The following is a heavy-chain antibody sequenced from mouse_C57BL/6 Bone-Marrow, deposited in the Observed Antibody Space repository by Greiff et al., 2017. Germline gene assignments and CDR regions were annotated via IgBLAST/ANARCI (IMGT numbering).Heavy chain of an antibody. D-gene: IGHD1-1*02. J-gene: IGHJ2*01. V-gene: IGHV1-47*01. CDR2: FHPYNDDT. CDR1: GYTFTTYP. CDR3: ARGGNSGGYYFDY. Sequence: QVQLLQSGAELVKPGASVKMSCKASGYTFTTYPMEWMKQNHGKSLEWIGNFHPYNDDTKYNEKFKGKATLTVEKSSSTVYLDLSRLTSDGPATYYCARGGNSGGYYFDYWGQGTTLTVSS.